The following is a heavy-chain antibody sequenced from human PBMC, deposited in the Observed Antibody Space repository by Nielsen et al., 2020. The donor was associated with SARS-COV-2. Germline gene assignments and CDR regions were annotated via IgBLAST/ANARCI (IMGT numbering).Heavy chain of an antibody. CDR1: GFTFDDYA. V-gene: IGHV3-9*01. Sequence: SCAASGFTFDDYAMHWVRQAPGKGLEWVSGISWNSGSIGYADSVKGRFTISRDNAKNSLYLQMNSLRAEDTALYYCAKLTYYYDSSDYWGQGTLVTVSS. J-gene: IGHJ4*02. D-gene: IGHD3-22*01. CDR3: AKLTYYYDSSDY. CDR2: ISWNSGSI.